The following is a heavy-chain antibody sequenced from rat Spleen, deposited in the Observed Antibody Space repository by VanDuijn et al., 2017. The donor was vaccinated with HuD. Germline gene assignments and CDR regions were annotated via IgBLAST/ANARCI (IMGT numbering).Heavy chain of an antibody. CDR3: ARADIGAIYTDGI. CDR1: GFSLTSYG. Sequence: QVQLKESGPGLVQPSRTLSLSCTVSGFSLTSYGVIWVRQPPGKGLEWMGVIWGNGSPNYNSALKSRLSISRDTSKSQVYLKMNSLQTEDTSTYYCARADIGAIYTDGIWGQGVMVTVSS. J-gene: IGHJ2*01. CDR2: IWGNGSP. D-gene: IGHD1-2*01. V-gene: IGHV2-13*01.